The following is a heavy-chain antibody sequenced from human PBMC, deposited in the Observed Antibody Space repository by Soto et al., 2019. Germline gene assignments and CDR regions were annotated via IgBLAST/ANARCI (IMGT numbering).Heavy chain of an antibody. CDR2: IIPILGIA. J-gene: IGHJ6*02. D-gene: IGHD1-26*01. V-gene: IGHV1-69*08. Sequence: QVQLVQSGAEVKKPGSSVKVSCKASGGTFSSYTISWVRQAPGQGLEWMGRIIPILGIANYAQKFQGRVTMTADKSTSTAYMELSSLRSEDTAVYYCARDHGGELLRGSYGMDVWGQGTTVTVSS. CDR1: GGTFSSYT. CDR3: ARDHGGELLRGSYGMDV.